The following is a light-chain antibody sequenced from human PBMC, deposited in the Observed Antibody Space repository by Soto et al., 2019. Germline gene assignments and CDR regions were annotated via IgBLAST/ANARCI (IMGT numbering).Light chain of an antibody. CDR2: GAS. CDR3: QQRLNWPPG. J-gene: IGKJ1*01. CDR1: QSVSSD. Sequence: EIVITQSPATLSVSPGERATLSCRARQSVSSDLAWYQQRPGQAPRFLMYGASSRATGIPARFSGSRSGTDFTLTISDLETADFGLYYCQQRLNWPPGVGQGTKGDIK. V-gene: IGKV3-11*01.